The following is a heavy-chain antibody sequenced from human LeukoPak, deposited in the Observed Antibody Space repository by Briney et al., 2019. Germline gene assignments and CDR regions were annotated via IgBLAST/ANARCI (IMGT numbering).Heavy chain of an antibody. Sequence: PGRSLRLSCAASGFTFSSYAMHWVRQAPGKGLEWVAVISYDGSNKYYADSVKGRFTISRDNSKNTLYLQMNSLRAEDTAVYFWARGSPAGLPKDPSFDYWGQGTLVTVSS. CDR3: ARGSPAGLPKDPSFDY. CDR1: GFTFSSYA. CDR2: ISYDGSNK. J-gene: IGHJ4*02. V-gene: IGHV3-30-3*01. D-gene: IGHD2-21*02.